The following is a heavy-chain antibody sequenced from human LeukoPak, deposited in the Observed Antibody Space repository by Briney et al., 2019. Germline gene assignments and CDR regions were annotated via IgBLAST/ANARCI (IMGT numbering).Heavy chain of an antibody. Sequence: HPGRSLRLSCAASGFTFSSYGMHWVRQVPGKGLEWVSAISGSGGSTYYADSVKGRFTISRDNSKNTLYLQMNSLRAEDTAVYYCAKPAQTRGYSYGPPDYWGQGTLVTVSS. CDR1: GFTFSSYG. CDR2: ISGSGGST. V-gene: IGHV3-23*01. J-gene: IGHJ4*02. CDR3: AKPAQTRGYSYGPPDY. D-gene: IGHD5-18*01.